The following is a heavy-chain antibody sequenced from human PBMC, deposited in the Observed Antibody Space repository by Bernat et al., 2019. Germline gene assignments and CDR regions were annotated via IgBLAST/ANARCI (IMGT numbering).Heavy chain of an antibody. Sequence: EVQLVESGGGLVQPGGSLRLSCAASGFTISNYWMYWVRQVPGKGLVWVSGINSDGSTTSYADSVKGRFTISRDTAKNTLYLQMNSLRAEDTAIYYCARESDYVNIWTDYWGQGTLVTVSS. CDR2: INSDGSTT. J-gene: IGHJ4*02. V-gene: IGHV3-74*01. CDR3: ARESDYVNIWTDY. CDR1: GFTISNYW. D-gene: IGHD3-10*02.